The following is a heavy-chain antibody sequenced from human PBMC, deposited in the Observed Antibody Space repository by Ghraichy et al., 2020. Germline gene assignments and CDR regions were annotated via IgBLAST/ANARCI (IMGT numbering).Heavy chain of an antibody. V-gene: IGHV4-34*01. J-gene: IGHJ6*03. CDR3: ARGGDVVVLSARYFYMDV. Sequence: SQTLSLTCAVYGGSLSNYYWNWVRQRPGKGLEWIGEIHHSGSTNYNPSLKSRVTISLDTSKKQFSLKLNSVTAADTAVYYCARGGDVVVLSARYFYMDVWGKGTPVTVCS. CDR1: GGSLSNYY. D-gene: IGHD2-15*01. CDR2: IHHSGST.